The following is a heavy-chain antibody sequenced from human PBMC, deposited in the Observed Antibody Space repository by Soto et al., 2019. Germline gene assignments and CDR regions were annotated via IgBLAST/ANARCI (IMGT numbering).Heavy chain of an antibody. CDR1: GGSFSGYY. D-gene: IGHD2-15*01. V-gene: IGHV4-34*01. CDR3: ARVSVEGSSWVVAATDWFDP. J-gene: IGHJ5*02. CDR2: INHSGST. Sequence: TSETLSLTCAVYGGSFSGYYWSWIRQPPGKGLEWIGEINHSGSTNYNPSLKSRVTISVDTSKNQFSLKLSSVTAADTAVYYCARVSVEGSSWVVAATDWFDPWGQGTLVTVSS.